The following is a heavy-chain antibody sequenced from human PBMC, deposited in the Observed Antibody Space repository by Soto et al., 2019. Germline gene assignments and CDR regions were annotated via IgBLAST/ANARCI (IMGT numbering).Heavy chain of an antibody. D-gene: IGHD3-16*02. CDR3: ARGKLSDYVWGSYRYNFDY. CDR2: INHSGST. V-gene: IGHV4-34*01. CDR1: GGSFSGYY. J-gene: IGHJ4*02. Sequence: SETLSLTCAVYGGSFSGYYWRWIRQPPGKGLEWSGEINHSGSTNYNPSLKSRVTISVDTSKNQFSLKLSSVTAADTAVYYCARGKLSDYVWGSYRYNFDYWGQGTVVTFSS.